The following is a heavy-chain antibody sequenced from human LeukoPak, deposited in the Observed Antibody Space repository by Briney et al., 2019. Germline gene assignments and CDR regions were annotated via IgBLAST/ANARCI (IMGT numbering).Heavy chain of an antibody. Sequence: PSETLSLTCTVSGGSISSYYWSWIRQPPGKGLEWIGYIYYSGSTNYNPSLKSRVTISVDTSKNQFSLKLSSVTAADTAVYYCARGDGGNSGDYWGQGTLVTVSS. J-gene: IGHJ4*02. CDR3: ARGDGGNSGDY. CDR2: IYYSGST. V-gene: IGHV4-59*01. D-gene: IGHD4-23*01. CDR1: GGSISSYY.